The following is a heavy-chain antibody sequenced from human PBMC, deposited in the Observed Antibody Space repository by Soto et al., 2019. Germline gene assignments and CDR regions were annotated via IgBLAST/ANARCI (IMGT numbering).Heavy chain of an antibody. J-gene: IGHJ6*02. D-gene: IGHD2-8*02. V-gene: IGHV3-30*18. Sequence: QVQLVESGGGVVQPGRSLRLSCAASGFTFSSYGMHWVRQAPGKGLEWVAVISYDGSNKYYADSVKGRFTISRDNSKNTLYLKMNSLRAEDTAVYYCAKDRSTGVYYYYGMDVWGQGTTVTVSS. CDR2: ISYDGSNK. CDR1: GFTFSSYG. CDR3: AKDRSTGVYYYYGMDV.